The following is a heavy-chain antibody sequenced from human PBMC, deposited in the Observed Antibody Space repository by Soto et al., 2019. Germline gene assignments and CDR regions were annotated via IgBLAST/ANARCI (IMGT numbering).Heavy chain of an antibody. D-gene: IGHD1-1*01. CDR2: ISDRGDTT. J-gene: IGHJ4*02. V-gene: IGHV3-23*01. CDR3: AKDKPGTTSFDY. Sequence: EVQLLESGGGLVQPGGSLRLSCAASGFTISSNAMYWVRQAPGKGLEWVSGISDRGDTTHYADSVKGRFTISRDTSKNTLYLQLNTLRADGTAVYYCAKDKPGTTSFDYWGQGTLVTVSS. CDR1: GFTISSNA.